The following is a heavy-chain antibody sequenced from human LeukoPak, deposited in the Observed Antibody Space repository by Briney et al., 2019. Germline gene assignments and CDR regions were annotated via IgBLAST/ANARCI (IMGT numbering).Heavy chain of an antibody. CDR2: ISAYNGNT. D-gene: IGHD4-17*01. V-gene: IGHV1-18*01. CDR3: ARGELMTTVTSEGYYYYYMDV. J-gene: IGHJ6*03. Sequence: ASVKVSCKASGHTFTSYGISWVRQAPGQGLEWMGWISAYNGNTNYAQKFQGRVTMTRDTSISTAYMELSRLRSDDTAVYYCARGELMTTVTSEGYYYYYMDVWGKGTTVTVSS. CDR1: GHTFTSYG.